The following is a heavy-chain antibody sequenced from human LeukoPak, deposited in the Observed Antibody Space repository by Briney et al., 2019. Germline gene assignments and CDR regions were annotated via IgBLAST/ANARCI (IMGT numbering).Heavy chain of an antibody. CDR1: GGTFSSYA. CDR3: ARVGDSSSGSAAFDY. D-gene: IGHD6-6*01. J-gene: IGHJ4*02. V-gene: IGHV1-69*04. CDR2: IIPILGIA. Sequence: ASVKVSCKSSGGTFSSYAIRWVWQAPGQGLAWMGRIIPILGIANYAHKFQGRVTLTADKSTSTAYMELSSLRSEDTAVYYCARVGDSSSGSAAFDYWGQGTLVTVSS.